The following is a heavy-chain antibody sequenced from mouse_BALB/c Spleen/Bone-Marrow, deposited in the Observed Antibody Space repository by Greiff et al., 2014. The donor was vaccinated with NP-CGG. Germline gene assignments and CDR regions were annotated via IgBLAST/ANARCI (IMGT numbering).Heavy chain of an antibody. V-gene: IGHV14-3*02. D-gene: IGHD1-1*01. J-gene: IGHJ2*01. CDR2: IDPANGNT. Sequence: EVKLEESGAELVKPGASVKLSCTASGFNIKDTYMHWVKQRPEQGLEWIGRIDPANGNTKYDPKFQGKATITADTSSNTAYLQLSSLTSEDTAVYYCARYYYGSSYFDYGGQGSTLTVSS. CDR3: ARYYYGSSYFDY. CDR1: GFNIKDTY.